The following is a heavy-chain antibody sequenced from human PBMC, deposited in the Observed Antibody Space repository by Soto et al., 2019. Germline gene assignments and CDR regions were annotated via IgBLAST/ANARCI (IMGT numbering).Heavy chain of an antibody. CDR3: ASPYYDSSALQH. CDR1: GFTFSSHA. J-gene: IGHJ1*01. V-gene: IGHV3-30-3*01. CDR2: ISYDGSNK. Sequence: QVQLVESGGGVVQPGRSLRLSCAASGFTFSSHAMHWVRQAPGKGLEWVAVISYDGSNKYYADSVKGRFTISRDNSKNTLYLQMNSLRAEDTAVYYCASPYYDSSALQHWGQGTLVTVSS. D-gene: IGHD3-22*01.